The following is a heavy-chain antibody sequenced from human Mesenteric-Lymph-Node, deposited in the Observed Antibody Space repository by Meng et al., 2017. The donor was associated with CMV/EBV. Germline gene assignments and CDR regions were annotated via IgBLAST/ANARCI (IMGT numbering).Heavy chain of an antibody. J-gene: IGHJ5*02. CDR1: GGTFSSYT. Sequence: QVQLVQSGAEVKKPGSSVKVSCKASGGTFSSYTISWLRQAPGQGLEWMGRIIPILGIANYAQKFQGRVTITADKSTSTAYMELSSLRSEDTAVYYCAGGIAAAGSRWFDPWGQGTLVTVSS. V-gene: IGHV1-69*02. CDR3: AGGIAAAGSRWFDP. D-gene: IGHD6-13*01. CDR2: IIPILGIA.